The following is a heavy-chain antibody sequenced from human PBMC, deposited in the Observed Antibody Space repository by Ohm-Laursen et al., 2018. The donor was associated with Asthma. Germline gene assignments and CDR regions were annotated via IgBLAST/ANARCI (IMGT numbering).Heavy chain of an antibody. J-gene: IGHJ6*02. CDR2: ISGSAGST. Sequence: SLRLSCAASGFTFSSFAMSWVRQAPGNGLEWVSTISGSAGSTYYADSVKGRFTNSRDNSKNTLYLQMNSLRAEDTALYYCAKDRGFNYGYGMDVWGQGTTVTVSS. CDR1: GFTFSSFA. V-gene: IGHV3-23*01. CDR3: AKDRGFNYGYGMDV. D-gene: IGHD5-18*01.